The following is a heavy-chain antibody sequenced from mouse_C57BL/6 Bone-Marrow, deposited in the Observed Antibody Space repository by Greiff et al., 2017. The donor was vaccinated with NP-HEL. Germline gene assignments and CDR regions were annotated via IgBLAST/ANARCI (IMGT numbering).Heavy chain of an antibody. Sequence: EVKLQQSGAELVRPGASVKLSCTASGFNIKDDYMHWVKQRPEQGLEWIGWIDPENGDTEYASKFQGKATITADTSTNTADLQLSILTSEDTAVYYCTTLALLWLRGPWFAYWGQGTLVTVSA. CDR2: IDPENGDT. CDR3: TTLALLWLRGPWFAY. J-gene: IGHJ3*01. D-gene: IGHD2-2*01. V-gene: IGHV14-4*01. CDR1: GFNIKDDY.